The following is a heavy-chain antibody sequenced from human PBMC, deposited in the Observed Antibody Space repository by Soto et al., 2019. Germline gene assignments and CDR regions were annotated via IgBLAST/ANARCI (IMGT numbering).Heavy chain of an antibody. Sequence: RESLKISCTGVGYSFTSYWIAWVRQMPGKGLEWMGIIYPGDSDTRYSPSFQGQVTISADKSITTAYLQWSSLKASDTAMYYCARGYCTTTICDPWFDPWGQGTLVTVSS. CDR1: GYSFTSYW. CDR2: IYPGDSDT. D-gene: IGHD2-2*01. CDR3: ARGYCTTTICDPWFDP. V-gene: IGHV5-51*01. J-gene: IGHJ5*02.